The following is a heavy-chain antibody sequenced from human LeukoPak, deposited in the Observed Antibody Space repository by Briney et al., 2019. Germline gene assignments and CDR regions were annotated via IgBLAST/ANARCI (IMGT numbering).Heavy chain of an antibody. J-gene: IGHJ4*02. Sequence: ASVKVSCKASGYTFTGYYMHWVRQAPGQGLEWMGWMNPYSGGTNYAQKFQGRVTMTRDTSISTAYMELRRLSSDDTAIYYCARPYCNGGSCHDYFDYWGQGTLVSVSS. CDR1: GYTFTGYY. CDR2: MNPYSGGT. CDR3: ARPYCNGGSCHDYFDY. V-gene: IGHV1-2*02. D-gene: IGHD2-15*01.